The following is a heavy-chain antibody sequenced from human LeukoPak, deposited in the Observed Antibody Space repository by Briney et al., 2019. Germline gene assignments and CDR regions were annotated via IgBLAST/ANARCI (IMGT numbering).Heavy chain of an antibody. Sequence: PGGSLRLSCAASGFTFSSYWMSWVRQAPGKGLEWVASIKQDGSEKYYVDSVKGRFTISRDNAKNSLYLQMNSLRAEDTAVYYCARGSGSYDQNDAFDIWGQGTMVSVSS. CDR2: IKQDGSEK. V-gene: IGHV3-7*01. CDR1: GFTFSSYW. D-gene: IGHD1-26*01. CDR3: ARGSGSYDQNDAFDI. J-gene: IGHJ3*02.